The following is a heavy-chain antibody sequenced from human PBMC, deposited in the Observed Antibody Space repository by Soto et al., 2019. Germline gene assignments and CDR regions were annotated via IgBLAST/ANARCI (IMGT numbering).Heavy chain of an antibody. CDR2: INPSGGST. D-gene: IGHD1-7*01. V-gene: IGHV1-46*01. CDR3: ASGTGTTRYYYYGMDV. J-gene: IGHJ6*02. CDR1: GYTFTSYY. Sequence: QVQLVQSGAEVKKPGASVKVSCKASGYTFTSYYMHWVRQAPGQGLEWMGIINPSGGSTSYAQKFQGGVTMTRDTSTSTVYMELSSLRSEDTAVYYCASGTGTTRYYYYGMDVWGQGTTVTVSS.